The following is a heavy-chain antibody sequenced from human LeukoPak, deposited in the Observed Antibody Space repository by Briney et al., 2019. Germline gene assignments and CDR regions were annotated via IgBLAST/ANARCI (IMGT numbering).Heavy chain of an antibody. Sequence: GGSRRLSCAASGFTFSSYAMSWVRQAPGKGMEWVSAISGRGGSTYYADSVKGRFTISRDNSKNTLYLQMNSLRAEDTAVYYCAKKRQLWLHFDYWGQGTLVTVSS. CDR2: ISGRGGST. J-gene: IGHJ4*02. CDR3: AKKRQLWLHFDY. D-gene: IGHD5-18*01. V-gene: IGHV3-23*01. CDR1: GFTFSSYA.